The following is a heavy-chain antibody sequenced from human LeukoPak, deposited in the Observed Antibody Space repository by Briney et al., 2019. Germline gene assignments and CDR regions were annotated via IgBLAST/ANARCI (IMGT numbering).Heavy chain of an antibody. CDR2: IYYTGPT. V-gene: IGHV4-34*01. D-gene: IGHD3-9*01. Sequence: SETLSLTCAVYGGSFNGYYWNWIRQPPGKGLEWIGNIYYTGPTYYNASLESRVTISLDTSKNQFFLKLNSVTAADTAVYYCARRGVYYDILTGYILYYFDYWGQGTLVTVSS. J-gene: IGHJ4*02. CDR1: GGSFNGYY. CDR3: ARRGVYYDILTGYILYYFDY.